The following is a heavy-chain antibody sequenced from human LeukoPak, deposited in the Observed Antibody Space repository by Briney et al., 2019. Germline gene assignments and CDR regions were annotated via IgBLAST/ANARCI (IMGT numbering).Heavy chain of an antibody. CDR1: GGTFSSYA. J-gene: IGHJ5*02. CDR3: ARDIASSSWYRGSWFDP. CDR2: IIPIFGTA. D-gene: IGHD6-13*01. V-gene: IGHV1-69*05. Sequence: SVKVSCKASGGTFSSYAISWVRQAPGQGLEWMGRIIPIFGTANYAQKFQGRVTITTDESTSTAYMELSSLRSEDTAVYYCARDIASSSWYRGSWFDPWGQGTLVTVSS.